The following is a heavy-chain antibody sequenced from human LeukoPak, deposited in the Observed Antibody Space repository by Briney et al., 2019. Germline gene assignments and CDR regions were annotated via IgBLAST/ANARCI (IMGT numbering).Heavy chain of an antibody. CDR1: GFTFSGSA. CDR2: IRSTANGYAT. CDR3: TGNYYGSGSYADFDY. V-gene: IGHV3-73*01. D-gene: IGHD3-10*01. J-gene: IGHJ4*02. Sequence: WGSLRLSCAASGFTFSGSALHWVRQASGKGLEWVGRIRSTANGYATAYAASVKGRFTISRDDSKNTAYLQMDSLETEDTAVYYCTGNYYGSGSYADFDYWGQGTLVTVSS.